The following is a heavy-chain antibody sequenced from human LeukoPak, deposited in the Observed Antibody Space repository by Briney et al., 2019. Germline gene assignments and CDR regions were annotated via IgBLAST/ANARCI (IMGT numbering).Heavy chain of an antibody. D-gene: IGHD6-13*01. J-gene: IGHJ6*02. CDR3: ASSIAAAAPSVYYYYYGMDV. CDR1: GGSISSYY. CDR2: IYYSGST. Sequence: KTSETLSLTCTVSGGSISSYYWSWIRQPPGKGLEWIGYIYYSGSTNYNPSLKSLVTISVDTSKNQSSLKLSSVTAADTAVYYCASSIAAAAPSVYYYYYGMDVWGQGTTVTVSS. V-gene: IGHV4-59*08.